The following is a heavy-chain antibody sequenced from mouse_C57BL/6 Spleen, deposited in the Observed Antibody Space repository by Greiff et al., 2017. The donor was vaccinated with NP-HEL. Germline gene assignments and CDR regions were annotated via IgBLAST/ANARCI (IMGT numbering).Heavy chain of an antibody. CDR3: ARSGSRGYAMDD. Sequence: VQLKESGAELVKPGASVKLSCTASGFTFTDYSMHWVKQRTEQGLEWIGRIDPEDGETKYAPKFQGKATLTADTSSTPAYLQLSSLTSEDTAVYYCARSGSRGYAMDDWGQGTSVTVSS. CDR2: IDPEDGET. D-gene: IGHD1-1*01. CDR1: GFTFTDYS. V-gene: IGHV14-2*01. J-gene: IGHJ4*01.